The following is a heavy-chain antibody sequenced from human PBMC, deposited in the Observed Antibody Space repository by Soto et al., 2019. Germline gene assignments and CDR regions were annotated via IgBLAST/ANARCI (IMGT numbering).Heavy chain of an antibody. V-gene: IGHV3-33*08. D-gene: IGHD3-16*01. J-gene: IGHJ4*02. CDR1: GFTVSSNY. CDR3: ARDRTLGAFDY. Sequence: VQLVETGGDLIQPGGSLRLSCAASGFTVSSNYMSWVRQAPGKGLEWVAVIWYDGSNKYYADSVKGRFTISRDNSKNTLYLQMNSLRAEDTAVYYCARDRTLGAFDYWGQGTLVTVSS. CDR2: IWYDGSNK.